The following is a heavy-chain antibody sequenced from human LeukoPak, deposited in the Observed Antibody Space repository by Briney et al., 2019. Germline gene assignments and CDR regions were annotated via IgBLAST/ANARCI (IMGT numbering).Heavy chain of an antibody. J-gene: IGHJ3*02. CDR2: ISWNRGSI. CDR1: GFTFDDYA. V-gene: IGHV3-9*01. CDR3: AKSNSPGIAVSGTFDI. Sequence: GRSLRLSCAASGFTFDDYAMHWVRQAPGKGLEWVSGISWNRGSIVYADSVKGRFNISRDNAKNSLYLQMNSLRAEDTALYYCAKSNSPGIAVSGTFDIWGQGTMVTVSS. D-gene: IGHD6-19*01.